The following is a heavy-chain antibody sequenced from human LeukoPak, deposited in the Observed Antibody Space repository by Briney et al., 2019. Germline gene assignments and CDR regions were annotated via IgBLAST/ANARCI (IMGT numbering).Heavy chain of an antibody. D-gene: IGHD1-26*01. Sequence: SETLSLTCTVSGGSISSYYWSWIRQPPGKGLEWIGYIYYSGSTNYNPSLKSRVTISVDTPKNQFSLKLSSVTAADTAVYYCARVKVGALDYWGQGTLVTVSS. J-gene: IGHJ4*02. CDR1: GGSISSYY. V-gene: IGHV4-59*01. CDR2: IYYSGST. CDR3: ARVKVGALDY.